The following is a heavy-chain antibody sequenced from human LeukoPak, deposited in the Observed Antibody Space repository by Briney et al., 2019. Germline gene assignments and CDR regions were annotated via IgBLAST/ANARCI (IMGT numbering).Heavy chain of an antibody. CDR2: INHSGST. CDR1: GGSFSGYY. J-gene: IGHJ6*02. V-gene: IGHV4-34*01. CDR3: ARGRKAGFGSSWYRRYYGMDV. D-gene: IGHD6-13*01. Sequence: SETLSLTCAVYGGSFSGYYWSWIRQPPGKGLEGIGEINHSGSTNYNPSLKSRVTISVDTSKNQFSLKLSSVTAADTAVYYCARGRKAGFGSSWYRRYYGMDVWGQGTTVTVSS.